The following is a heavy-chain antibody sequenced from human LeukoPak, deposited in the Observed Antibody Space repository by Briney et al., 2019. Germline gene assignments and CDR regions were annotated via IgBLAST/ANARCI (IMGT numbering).Heavy chain of an antibody. D-gene: IGHD3/OR15-3a*01. CDR2: IYYSGST. V-gene: IGHV4-59*12. CDR1: GGSISSYY. Sequence: SETLSLTCTVSGGSISSYYWSWIRQPPGKGVEWIGYIYYSGSTSYNPSLKSRVTISVDTSKNQLSLKVSSVTAADTAVFYCARDPDFWTGYYYFDYWGQGTLVTVSS. CDR3: ARDPDFWTGYYYFDY. J-gene: IGHJ4*02.